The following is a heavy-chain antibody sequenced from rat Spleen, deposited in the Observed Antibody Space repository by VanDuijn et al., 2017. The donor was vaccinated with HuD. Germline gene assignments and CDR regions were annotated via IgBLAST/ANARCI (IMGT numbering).Heavy chain of an antibody. V-gene: IGHV2-72*01. Sequence: QVQLKESGPGLMQPSETLSLTCSVSGFSLTTNGVGWVRQLLGKGLVWMGKIWAAGITNYNSSVQSRLILSRDTSKSQIFLKMNTLQPEDTATYYCARANRDTYAHFDYWGQGVMVTVSS. CDR1: GFSLTTNG. J-gene: IGHJ2*01. CDR3: ARANRDTYAHFDY. D-gene: IGHD2-5*01. CDR2: IWAAGIT.